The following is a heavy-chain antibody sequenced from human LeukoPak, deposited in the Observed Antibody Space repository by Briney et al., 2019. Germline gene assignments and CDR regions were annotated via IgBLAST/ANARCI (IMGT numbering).Heavy chain of an antibody. V-gene: IGHV3-66*01. CDR2: IYSGGST. CDR1: GFTFSTYN. CDR3: ARDRGGSYYGSDY. J-gene: IGHJ4*02. D-gene: IGHD1-26*01. Sequence: GGSLRLSCAASGFTFSTYNMNWVRQAPGKGLEWVSVIYSGGSTYYADSVKGRFTISRDNSKNTLYLQMNSLRAEDTAVYYCARDRGGSYYGSDYWGQGTLVTVSS.